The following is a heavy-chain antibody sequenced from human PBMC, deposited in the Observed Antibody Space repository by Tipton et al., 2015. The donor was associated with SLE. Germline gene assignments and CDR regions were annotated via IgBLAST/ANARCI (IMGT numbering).Heavy chain of an antibody. CDR3: ARDQGLGFVEWTYDL. J-gene: IGHJ3*01. V-gene: IGHV4-38-2*02. CDR1: GFSISSAYH. D-gene: IGHD3-3*01. CDR2: IYYSGST. Sequence: TLSLTCAVSGFSISSAYHWGWVRQAPGKGLEWIGYIYYSGSTNSNPSLKSRVTISMDTSNNQFSLKLSSVTAADTAVYYCARDQGLGFVEWTYDLWGQGTMVTVSS.